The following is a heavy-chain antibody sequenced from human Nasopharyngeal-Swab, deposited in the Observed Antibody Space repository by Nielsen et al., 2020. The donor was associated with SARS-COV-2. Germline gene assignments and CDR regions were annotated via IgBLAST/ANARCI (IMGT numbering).Heavy chain of an antibody. CDR3: ARYDDYYDSSGYAY. Sequence: VRQAPGKGLEWVSVILFLGCRPYYAYSVTCRFPISRDNSKNTLYLQMNSLRAEDTAVYYCARYDDYYDSSGYAYWGQGTLVTVSS. J-gene: IGHJ4*02. CDR2: ILFLGCRP. D-gene: IGHD3-22*01. V-gene: IGHV3-23*01.